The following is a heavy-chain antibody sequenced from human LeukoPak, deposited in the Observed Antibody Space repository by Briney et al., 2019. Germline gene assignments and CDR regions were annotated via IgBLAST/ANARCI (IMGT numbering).Heavy chain of an antibody. V-gene: IGHV3-15*07. Sequence: GGSLRLSCAASGFTFTNAWMNWVRQAPGKGLEWVGRIKSKADGETIDYAAPVKGRFTFPRDDSKNMLYLQMNSLKSEDTAVYYCSTLTSRGLSDSWGQGTLVTVSS. CDR3: STLTSRGLSDS. CDR1: GFTFTNAW. CDR2: IKSKADGETI. D-gene: IGHD1-20*01. J-gene: IGHJ4*02.